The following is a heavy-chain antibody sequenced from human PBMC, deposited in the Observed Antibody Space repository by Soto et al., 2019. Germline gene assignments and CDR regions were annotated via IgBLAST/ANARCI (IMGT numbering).Heavy chain of an antibody. V-gene: IGHV4-59*01. J-gene: IGHJ4*02. CDR2: IYYSGST. D-gene: IGHD1-26*01. CDR1: GGSISSYY. CDR3: ARSGYSGSYYPN. Sequence: LSLTCTVSGGSISSYYWSWIRQPPGKGLEWIGYIYYSGSTNYNPSLKSRVTISVDTSKNQFSLRLSSVTAADTAVYYCARSGYSGSYYPNWGQGTLVTVSS.